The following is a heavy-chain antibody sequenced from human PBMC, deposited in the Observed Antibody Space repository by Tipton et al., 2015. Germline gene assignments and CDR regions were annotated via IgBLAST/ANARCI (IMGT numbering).Heavy chain of an antibody. J-gene: IGHJ4*02. CDR2: IYPGDSDT. D-gene: IGHD2/OR15-2a*01. CDR1: GYSFPTYW. CDR3: ARGSRKYSSYEY. V-gene: IGHV5-51*01. Sequence: QSGPEVKKSGESLKISCKVSGYSFPTYWIGWVRQKPGKGLEWMGIIYPGDSDTRYTPSFQGQVTISADKSISTAYLQWSSLKASDSAMYYCARGSRKYSSYEYWGQGTLVTVSS.